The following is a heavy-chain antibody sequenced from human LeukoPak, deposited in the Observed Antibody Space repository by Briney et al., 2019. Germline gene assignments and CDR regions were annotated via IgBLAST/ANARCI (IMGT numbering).Heavy chain of an antibody. CDR2: ISSSGSTI. Sequence: GGSLRLSCAASGFTFSSYEMNWVRQAPGKGLEWVSYISSSGSTIYYADSVKGRFTISRDNAKNSLYLQMNSLRAEDTAVYYCAREPLRGEPFDYWGQVTLVTVSS. CDR1: GFTFSSYE. V-gene: IGHV3-48*03. D-gene: IGHD3-10*01. CDR3: AREPLRGEPFDY. J-gene: IGHJ4*02.